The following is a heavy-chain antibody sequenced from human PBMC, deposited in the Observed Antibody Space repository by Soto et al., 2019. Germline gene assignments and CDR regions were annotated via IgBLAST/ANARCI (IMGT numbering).Heavy chain of an antibody. J-gene: IGHJ4*02. V-gene: IGHV3-15*01. D-gene: IGHD3-22*01. CDR1: GFTFSNAW. CDR3: TTVLRYLYDGSGYR. Sequence: PGGSLRLSCAASGFTFSNAWMAWVRQGQGTGLEWVGRIKSKTDGEAIDYAASVKGRFTILRDDSKNTVYLQMNSLETEDTVLYYCTTVLRYLYDGSGYRWGQGTQVTVSS. CDR2: IKSKTDGEAI.